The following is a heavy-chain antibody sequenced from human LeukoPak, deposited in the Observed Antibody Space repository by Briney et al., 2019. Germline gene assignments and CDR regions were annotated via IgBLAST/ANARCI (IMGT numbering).Heavy chain of an antibody. D-gene: IGHD3-10*01. Sequence: GASVKVSCKASGYTFTGYYMHWVRQAPGQGLEWMGWINPNSGGTNYAQKFQGRVTITADESTSTAYMELSSLRSEDTAVYYCASSPRGAFDIWGQGTMVTVSS. J-gene: IGHJ3*02. CDR3: ASSPRGAFDI. V-gene: IGHV1-2*02. CDR2: INPNSGGT. CDR1: GYTFTGYY.